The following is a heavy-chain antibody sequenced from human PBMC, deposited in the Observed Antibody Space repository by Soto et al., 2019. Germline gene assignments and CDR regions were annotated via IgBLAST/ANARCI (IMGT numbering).Heavy chain of an antibody. Sequence: APVKVSCKASGYSFTGYRIGRVRQAPGQGLEWMGWISAYNGNTNYAQKLQGRVTMTTDTSTSTAYMELRSLRSDDTAVYYCANSLWFGELRYWGQGTLVTVSS. CDR2: ISAYNGNT. CDR1: GYSFTGYR. J-gene: IGHJ4*02. D-gene: IGHD3-10*01. V-gene: IGHV1-18*01. CDR3: ANSLWFGELRY.